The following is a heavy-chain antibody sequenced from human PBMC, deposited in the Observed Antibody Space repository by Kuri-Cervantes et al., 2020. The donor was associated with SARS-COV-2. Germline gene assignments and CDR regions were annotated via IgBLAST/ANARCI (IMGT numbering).Heavy chain of an antibody. Sequence: SETLSLTCTVSGGSISSYYWSWIRQPPGKGLEWIGYIYYSGSTNYNPSLKSRVTITVDTSKNQFSLKLSSVTAADTAVYYCARVDGYNKNFDYWGQGTLVTVSS. J-gene: IGHJ4*02. CDR3: ARVDGYNKNFDY. D-gene: IGHD5-24*01. CDR1: GGSISSYY. CDR2: IYYSGST. V-gene: IGHV4-59*01.